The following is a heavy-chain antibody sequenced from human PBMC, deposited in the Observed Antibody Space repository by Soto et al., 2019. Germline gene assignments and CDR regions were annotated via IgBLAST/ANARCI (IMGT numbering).Heavy chain of an antibody. CDR1: GFTFSRYG. J-gene: IGHJ5*01. CDR3: ARDPSEGRVGNWFES. V-gene: IGHV3-21*06. Sequence: GGSLRLSCVASGFTFSRYGMNWLRQAPGKGLEWVASISSSTSYVYYADSVKGRFSTSRDNAKNILYLEMYALRTEDTAVYYCARDPSEGRVGNWFESWGQGTLVTVLL. CDR2: ISSSTSYV. D-gene: IGHD2-2*01.